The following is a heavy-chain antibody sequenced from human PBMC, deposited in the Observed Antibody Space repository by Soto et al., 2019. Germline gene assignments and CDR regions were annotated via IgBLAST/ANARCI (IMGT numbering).Heavy chain of an antibody. CDR1: GFTFSSYG. CDR2: ISYDGSNK. CDR3: AKDRGEDSGSYSEGFDY. Sequence: GGSLRLSCAASGFTFSSYGMHWVRQAPGKGLEWVAVISYDGSNKYYADSVKGRFTISRDNSKNTLYLQMNSLRAEDTAVYYCAKDRGEDSGSYSEGFDYWGQGTLVTVSS. V-gene: IGHV3-30*18. J-gene: IGHJ4*02. D-gene: IGHD1-26*01.